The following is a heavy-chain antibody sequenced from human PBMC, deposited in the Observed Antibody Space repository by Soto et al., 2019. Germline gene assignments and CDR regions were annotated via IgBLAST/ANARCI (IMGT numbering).Heavy chain of an antibody. J-gene: IGHJ6*02. V-gene: IGHV3-30*18. Sequence: QVQLVESGGGMVQPGRSLRLSCAASGFTFSSYGMHWVRQAPGKGLEWVAVISHDGSEKYYADSVRGRFTISRDNSKNTLYLQMNSLRVEDTTVYFCAKGSQEKVSLYYAFDVWGQGTTVTVSS. D-gene: IGHD3-10*01. CDR1: GFTFSSYG. CDR2: ISHDGSEK. CDR3: AKGSQEKVSLYYAFDV.